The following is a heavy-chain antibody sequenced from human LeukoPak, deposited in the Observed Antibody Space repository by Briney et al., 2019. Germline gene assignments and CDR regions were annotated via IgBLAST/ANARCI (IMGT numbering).Heavy chain of an antibody. J-gene: IGHJ6*02. CDR2: FNHSGST. CDR1: GGSFSGYY. CDR3: ARVGPGIATADPYYYNGMDV. V-gene: IGHV4-34*01. Sequence: SETLSLTCAVYGGSFSGYYWSWIRQPPGKGLEWIGEFNHSGSTNYNPSLKSRVTISVDTSKNQFSLKLSSVTAADTAVYYCARVGPGIATADPYYYNGMDVWGQGTTVTVSS. D-gene: IGHD6-13*01.